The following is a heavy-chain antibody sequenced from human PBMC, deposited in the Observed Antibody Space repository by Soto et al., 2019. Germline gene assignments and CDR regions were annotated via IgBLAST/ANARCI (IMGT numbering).Heavy chain of an antibody. V-gene: IGHV4-39*01. CDR3: ARLGGCGCSPRCSGFYGMDV. CDR2: FHYCEST. D-gene: IGHD2-21*01. CDR1: GGSISSGPYS. Sequence: QLQLQESGPGLVKPSETLSLTCSVSGGSISSGPYSWGWIRQPPGEGLEWIGTFHYCESTYFLLSLGIRISISVYTAENQCTLKVTCVAVADTAVYYCARLGGCGCSPRCSGFYGMDVWGQGATFTVSS. J-gene: IGHJ6*02.